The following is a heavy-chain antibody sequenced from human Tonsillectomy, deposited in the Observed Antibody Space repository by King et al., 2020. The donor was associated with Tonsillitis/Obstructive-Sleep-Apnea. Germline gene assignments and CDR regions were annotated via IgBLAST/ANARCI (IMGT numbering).Heavy chain of an antibody. CDR3: VKDLVPDDYCVVYFDF. CDR1: GFTFSGFT. D-gene: IGHD4-11*01. J-gene: IGHJ4*02. Sequence: QLVQSGGDLVQPGGSLRLSCSASGFTFSGFTMHWVRQTPGKGLEYVSAISSSGGSTFYADSVKGRFTISRDNSKNTLYLQMYGLRAEDTAVYYCVKDLVPDDYCVVYFDFWGQGTRVTVSS. V-gene: IGHV3-64D*06. CDR2: ISSSGGST.